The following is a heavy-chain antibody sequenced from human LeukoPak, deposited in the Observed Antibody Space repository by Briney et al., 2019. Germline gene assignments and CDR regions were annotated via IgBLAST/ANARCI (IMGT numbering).Heavy chain of an antibody. Sequence: GGSLKLSCVASGFIFSASAIHWVRQVSGKGPEWVARIRSRGNGYATAYAASVKGRFTVSRDDSKNTAYLQMNSLKTEDTAVYYCTRLLAGGLDYWGQGTLVTVSS. J-gene: IGHJ4*02. CDR3: TRLLAGGLDY. CDR2: IRSRGNGYAT. V-gene: IGHV3-73*01. CDR1: GFIFSASA. D-gene: IGHD1-26*01.